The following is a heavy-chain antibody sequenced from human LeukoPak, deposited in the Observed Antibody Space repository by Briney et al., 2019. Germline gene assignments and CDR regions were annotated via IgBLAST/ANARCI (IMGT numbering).Heavy chain of an antibody. J-gene: IGHJ4*02. CDR2: IKSDGSST. D-gene: IGHD3-22*01. CDR1: GFTFSSYW. CDR3: ARGSYCYDSSGYSPGAY. Sequence: PGGSLRLSCAASGFTFSSYWMHWVRQAPGKGLVWVSRIKSDGSSTSYADSVKGRFTISRDNAKNTLYLQMNSLRAEDTAVYYCARGSYCYDSSGYSPGAYWGQGTLVTVSS. V-gene: IGHV3-74*01.